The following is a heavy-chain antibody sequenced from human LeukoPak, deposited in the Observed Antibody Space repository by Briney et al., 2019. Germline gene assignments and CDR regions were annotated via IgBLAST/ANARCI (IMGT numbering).Heavy chain of an antibody. V-gene: IGHV4-59*08. CDR1: GGSISSYY. Sequence: SETLSLTCTVSGGSISSYYWSWIRQPPGKGLEWIGYIYYSGSTNYNPSLKSRVTISVDTSKNQFSLKLSSVTAADTAVYYCARQRWELSPFDYWGQGTLVTVSS. J-gene: IGHJ4*02. CDR3: ARQRWELSPFDY. D-gene: IGHD1-26*01. CDR2: IYYSGST.